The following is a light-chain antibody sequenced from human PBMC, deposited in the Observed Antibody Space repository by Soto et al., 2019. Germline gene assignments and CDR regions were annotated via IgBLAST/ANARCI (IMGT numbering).Light chain of an antibody. Sequence: QSALTQPASVSGSLGQSITISCTGTSSDVGGYNYVSWYQHHPGKGPKLLIFEVSNRPSGVSNRFSGSKSGNTASLTISGLQAEDEADYYCSSYTTTSIVVLGRGTKLTVL. CDR3: SSYTTTSIVV. CDR1: SSDVGGYNY. V-gene: IGLV2-14*01. CDR2: EVS. J-gene: IGLJ2*01.